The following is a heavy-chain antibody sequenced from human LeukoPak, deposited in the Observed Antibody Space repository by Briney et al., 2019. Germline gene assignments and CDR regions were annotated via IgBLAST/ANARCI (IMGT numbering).Heavy chain of an antibody. Sequence: SETLSLTCTVSGGSISSLYYSWIRPPAGKGLEWIGRIHTSGITNYNPSLKSRVTMSVDTSKNQFFLKLSSVTAADTAVYDCARGRYYYDSSGYYLFDYWGQGTLVTVSS. D-gene: IGHD3-22*01. CDR1: GGSISSLY. CDR2: IHTSGIT. CDR3: ARGRYYYDSSGYYLFDY. J-gene: IGHJ4*02. V-gene: IGHV4-4*07.